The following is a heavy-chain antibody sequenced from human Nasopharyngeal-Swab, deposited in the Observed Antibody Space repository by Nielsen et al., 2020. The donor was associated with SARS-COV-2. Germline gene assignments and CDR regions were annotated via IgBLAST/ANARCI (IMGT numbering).Heavy chain of an antibody. Sequence: ASVKVSCKASGYTFMDFKMHWVRQAPGQGLEWMGWINPDTSGTTYAQRFQGWVTMTRDTSISTFYMDLNRLKSDDMAVYYCARLGAAGDFDYWGQGTLVTVSS. V-gene: IGHV1-2*04. CDR1: GYTFMDFK. CDR2: INPDTSGT. CDR3: ARLGAAGDFDY. D-gene: IGHD6-13*01. J-gene: IGHJ4*02.